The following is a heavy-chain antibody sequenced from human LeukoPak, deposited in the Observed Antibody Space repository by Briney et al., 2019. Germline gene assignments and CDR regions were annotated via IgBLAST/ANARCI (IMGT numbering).Heavy chain of an antibody. CDR3: AKEVPYCSGGSCFNWFDP. V-gene: IGHV3-30*02. D-gene: IGHD2-15*01. CDR2: IRYDGSNK. Sequence: GGSLRLSCAASGFTFSSYGMHWVRQAPGKGLEWVAFIRYDGSNKYYADSVKGRFTISRDNSKNTLYLQMNSLRAEDTAVYYCAKEVPYCSGGSCFNWFDPWGQGTLVTVSS. CDR1: GFTFSSYG. J-gene: IGHJ5*02.